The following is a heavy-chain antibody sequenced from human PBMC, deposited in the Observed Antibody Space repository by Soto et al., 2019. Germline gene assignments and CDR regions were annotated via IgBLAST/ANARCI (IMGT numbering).Heavy chain of an antibody. CDR3: AASIFYYGMDV. Sequence: ASVKVSCKASGYSFTQYAIHWVRQAPGRSLEWLGWINPANGNTKYSEKFQGRVTFTRDTSATTAYLQWSSLKASDTAIYYCAASIFYYGMDVWGQGTTVTVSS. CDR1: GYSFTQYA. CDR2: INPANGNT. J-gene: IGHJ6*02. V-gene: IGHV1-3*01.